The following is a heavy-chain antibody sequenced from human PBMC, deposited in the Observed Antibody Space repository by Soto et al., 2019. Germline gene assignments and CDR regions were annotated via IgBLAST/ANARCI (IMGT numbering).Heavy chain of an antibody. J-gene: IGHJ6*03. CDR3: ARMYYDILTGYYSGGYYYMDV. V-gene: IGHV4-59*01. CDR2: IYYSGST. CDR1: GGSISSYY. D-gene: IGHD3-9*01. Sequence: SETLSLTCTVSGGSISSYYWSWIRQPPGKGLEWIGYIYYSGSTNYNPSLRSRVTISVDTSKNQFSLKLSSVTAADTAVYYCARMYYDILTGYYSGGYYYMDVWGKGTTVTVSS.